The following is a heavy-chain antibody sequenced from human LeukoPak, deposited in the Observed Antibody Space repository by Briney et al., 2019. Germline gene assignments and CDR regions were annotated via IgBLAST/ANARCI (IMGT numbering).Heavy chain of an antibody. CDR3: ARDYTRQWIFEY. D-gene: IGHD3-16*01. V-gene: IGHV4-39*07. CDR2: IYYSGTT. CDR1: GDSISSSYYF. Sequence: PSETLSFTCTVSGDSISSSYYFWGWIRQPPGKGLEWIASIYYSGTTHYNPSLKSRVSISVDTSENQFSLKLSSVTAADTAVYYCARDYTRQWIFEYWGQGTLATVSS. J-gene: IGHJ4*02.